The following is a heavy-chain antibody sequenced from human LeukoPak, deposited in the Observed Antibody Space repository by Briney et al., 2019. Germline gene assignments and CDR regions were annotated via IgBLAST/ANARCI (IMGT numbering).Heavy chain of an antibody. Sequence: SETLSLTCTVSGDSITSNYWSWIRQPPGKGLEWIGYLHYRGNTNHNSSLKSRVTISLDTSQNQFSLKLSSVTAADTAIYYCARESSTSQTNLFDSWGQGTLVTVSS. CDR2: LHYRGNT. CDR1: GDSITSNY. V-gene: IGHV4-59*01. CDR3: ARESSTSQTNLFDS. J-gene: IGHJ4*02. D-gene: IGHD6-6*01.